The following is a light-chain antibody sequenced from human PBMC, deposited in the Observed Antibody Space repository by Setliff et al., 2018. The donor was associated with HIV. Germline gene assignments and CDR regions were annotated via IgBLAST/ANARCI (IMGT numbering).Light chain of an antibody. CDR2: EVS. Sequence: QSALAQPASVSGSPGQSITISCTGSSSDIGSWNFVSWYQQYPDKAPKTMIYEVSKRPSGVSDRFSGSKSGYTASLTISGLQPDDEADYYCSSYATNRDRVVFGTGTKVTVL. CDR3: SSYATNRDRVV. CDR1: SSDIGSWNF. V-gene: IGLV2-14*01. J-gene: IGLJ1*01.